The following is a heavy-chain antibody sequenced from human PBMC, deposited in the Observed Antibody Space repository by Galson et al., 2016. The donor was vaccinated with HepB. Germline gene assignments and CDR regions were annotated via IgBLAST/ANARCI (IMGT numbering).Heavy chain of an antibody. J-gene: IGHJ1*01. D-gene: IGHD3-22*01. Sequence: SLRLSCAGSGFTFSNYAMNWVRQAPGKGLEWVSSISTDSTYIYYADSVKGRFTISRDNAKNSLYLQMNSLRAEDTAVYYCARSSYYYDKKHWGQGTLVTVS. CDR2: ISTDSTYI. V-gene: IGHV3-21*01. CDR1: GFTFSNYA. CDR3: ARSSYYYDKKH.